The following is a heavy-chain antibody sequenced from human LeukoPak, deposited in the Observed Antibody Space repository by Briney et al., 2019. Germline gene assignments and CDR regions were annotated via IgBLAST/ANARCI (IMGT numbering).Heavy chain of an antibody. V-gene: IGHV4-59*08. CDR1: GGSISSYY. D-gene: IGHD3-22*01. Sequence: PSETLSLPCPVSGGSISSYYWSWLRQPPGKGLEWIGYIYYSGSTNYNPSLKSRVTISVDTSKNQFSLKLSSVTAADTAVYYCARRMYYYDSSGYGGYWLDPWGQGTLVTVSS. CDR3: ARRMYYYDSSGYGGYWLDP. J-gene: IGHJ5*02. CDR2: IYYSGST.